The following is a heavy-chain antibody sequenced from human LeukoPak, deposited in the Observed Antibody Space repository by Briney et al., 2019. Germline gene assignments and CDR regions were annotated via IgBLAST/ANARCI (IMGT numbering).Heavy chain of an antibody. J-gene: IGHJ3*02. CDR1: GFTVSSNY. D-gene: IGHD3-16*01. Sequence: GGSLRLSCAASGFTVSSNYMSWVRQAPGKGLEWVSVIYSGGSTYYADSVKGRFTIARDNSKNTLYLQMNSLRAEGTAVYYCARGDFGPDAFDIWGQGTMVTVSS. CDR3: ARGDFGPDAFDI. CDR2: IYSGGST. V-gene: IGHV3-53*01.